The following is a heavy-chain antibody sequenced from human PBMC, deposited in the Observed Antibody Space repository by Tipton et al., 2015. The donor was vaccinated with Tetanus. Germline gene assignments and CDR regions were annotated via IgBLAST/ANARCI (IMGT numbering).Heavy chain of an antibody. J-gene: IGHJ5*02. D-gene: IGHD2-15*01. CDR1: GYSFTSYW. V-gene: IGHV5-51*01. Sequence: QSGAEVKKPGESLKISCKGSGYSFTSYWIGWVRQMPGKGLEWMGIIYPGDSDTRYSPSFQGQITISADKSISTAYLQWSSLKASDAAMYYGARGSVVVAARSRLNWFDPWGQRTLVTVSS. CDR3: ARGSVVVAARSRLNWFDP. CDR2: IYPGDSDT.